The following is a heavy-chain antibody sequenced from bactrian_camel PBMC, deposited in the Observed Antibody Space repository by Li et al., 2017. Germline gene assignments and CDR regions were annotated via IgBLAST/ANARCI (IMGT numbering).Heavy chain of an antibody. Sequence: HVQLVESGGGPVQAGGSLRLSCEASGYFYSGTCMAWFRQTPGKEREAVAYIYGRGVTYYPDSLKGRFAISRDNAKSRLYLQMDNLQSEDTAMYYCKAVAFGAQWCDGGWGQGTQVTVS. J-gene: IGHJ4*01. D-gene: IGHD4*01. CDR1: GYFYSGTC. CDR3: KAVAFGAQWCDGG. V-gene: IGHV3S53*01. CDR2: IYGRGVT.